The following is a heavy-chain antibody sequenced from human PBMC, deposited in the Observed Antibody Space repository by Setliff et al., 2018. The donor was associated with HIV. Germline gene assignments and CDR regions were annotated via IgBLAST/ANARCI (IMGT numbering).Heavy chain of an antibody. D-gene: IGHD3-3*01. Sequence: SETLSLTCSVSGDSMSSGSYFWGWIRQTPGKGLEWIGNIYYTSGSATYNPSLKSRVTISIDTSKNQFSLRLDSVTAADTAVYYCARRDYNFSGTFDIWGQGTMVTVSS. J-gene: IGHJ3*02. V-gene: IGHV4-39*07. CDR1: GDSMSSGSYF. CDR2: IYYTSGSA. CDR3: ARRDYNFSGTFDI.